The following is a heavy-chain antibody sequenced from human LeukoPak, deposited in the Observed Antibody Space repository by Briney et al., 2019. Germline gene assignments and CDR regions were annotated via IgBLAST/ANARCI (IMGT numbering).Heavy chain of an antibody. CDR3: VREHVLAEYFDY. CDR1: EFSFSSYW. CDR2: IKNDGSRA. J-gene: IGHJ4*02. V-gene: IGHV3-74*01. Sequence: GGSLRLSCAASEFSFSSYWMHWVRQSPGKGLVWMSRIKNDGSRASYADSVKSRFTISRDNAQNTLFLQLNSLRAEDTAVYYCVREHVLAEYFDYWGQGALVTVSS. D-gene: IGHD5/OR15-5a*01.